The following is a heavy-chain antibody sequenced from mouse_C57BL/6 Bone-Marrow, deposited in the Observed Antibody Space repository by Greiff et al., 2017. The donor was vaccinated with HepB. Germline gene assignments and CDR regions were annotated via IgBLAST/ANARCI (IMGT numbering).Heavy chain of an antibody. J-gene: IGHJ3*01. CDR2: IWSGGST. V-gene: IGHV2-2*01. CDR3: ARNLNDYVDWCAY. Sequence: VQGVESGPGLVQPSQSLSITCTVSGFSLTSYGVHWVRQSPGKGLEWLGVIWSGGSTDYNTAFISRLSISKDNSKSQVFFKMNSLQADDTAIYYCARNLNDYVDWCAYWGQGTLVTVSA. D-gene: IGHD2-4*01. CDR1: GFSLTSYG.